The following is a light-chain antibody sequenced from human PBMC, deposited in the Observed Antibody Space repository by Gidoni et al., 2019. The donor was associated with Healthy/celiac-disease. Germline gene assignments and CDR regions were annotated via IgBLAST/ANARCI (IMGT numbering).Light chain of an antibody. Sequence: AIRMTQSPSSFSASTGDRVTITCRASQGISSYLAWYQQKPGKAPKLLIYAASTLQSGVPSRFSGSGSGTDCTLTISCLQSEDFATYYFQQYYSYPLLTFGGGTKVEIK. CDR1: QGISSY. V-gene: IGKV1-8*01. CDR2: AAS. J-gene: IGKJ4*01. CDR3: QQYYSYPLLT.